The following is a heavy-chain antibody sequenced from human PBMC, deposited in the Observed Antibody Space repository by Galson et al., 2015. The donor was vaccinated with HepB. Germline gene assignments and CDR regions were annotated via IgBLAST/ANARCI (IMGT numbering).Heavy chain of an antibody. J-gene: IGHJ4*02. CDR3: VRDRFDL. CDR2: ISSNNGKK. Sequence: SVKVSCKASGYTFSTFGINWVRQAPGQGLEWMGWISSNNGKKKNIEKFQGRVTMTTDTSTSTAYMELRSLRSDDTAVYYCVRDRFDLWGQGTLVTVSS. CDR1: GYTFSTFG. V-gene: IGHV1-18*01.